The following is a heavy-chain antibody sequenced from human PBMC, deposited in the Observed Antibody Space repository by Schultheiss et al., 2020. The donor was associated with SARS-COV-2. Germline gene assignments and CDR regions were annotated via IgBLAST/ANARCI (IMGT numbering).Heavy chain of an antibody. Sequence: SVKVSCKASGFTFSNSAVQWVRQARVQRLEWIGWIVDGSGNTNYAQKFQDRVTITRDMSTSTAYMELTSLTSEDTAIYYCATDTLQSGDWGQGTLVTVSS. CDR3: ATDTLQSGD. CDR2: IVDGSGNT. V-gene: IGHV1-58*01. J-gene: IGHJ4*02. CDR1: GFTFSNSA. D-gene: IGHD5-24*01.